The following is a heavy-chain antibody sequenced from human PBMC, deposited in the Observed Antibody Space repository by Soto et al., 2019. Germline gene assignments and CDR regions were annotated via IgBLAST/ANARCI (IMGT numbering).Heavy chain of an antibody. V-gene: IGHV3-33*01. CDR1: GFTFSSYG. D-gene: IGHD3-22*01. J-gene: IGHJ4*02. CDR2: IWYDGSNK. CDR3: ARDYYDSSGVFDY. Sequence: QVQLVESGGGVVQPGRSLRLSCAASGFTFSSYGMHWVRQAPGKGLEWVAVIWYDGSNKYYADSVKGRFTISRDNSKNTLYLQMNSLRAEDTAVYYCARDYYDSSGVFDYWGQGTLVTVSS.